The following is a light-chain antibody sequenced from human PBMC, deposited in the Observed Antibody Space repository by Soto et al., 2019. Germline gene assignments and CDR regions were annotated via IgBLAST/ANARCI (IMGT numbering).Light chain of an antibody. CDR1: QSISSS. CDR3: QQYNNYWT. J-gene: IGKJ1*01. V-gene: IGKV1-5*03. CDR2: KAS. Sequence: DIQMTRSPSTLSASVGDRVTITCRASQSISSSLAWYQQKPGKAPKLLIYKASSLESGVPSRFSGSGSGTEFTLTISSLQPDDFATYYCQQYNNYWTFGQGTKVEIK.